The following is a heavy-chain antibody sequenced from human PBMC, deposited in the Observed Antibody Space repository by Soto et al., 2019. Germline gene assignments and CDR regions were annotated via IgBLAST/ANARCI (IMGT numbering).Heavy chain of an antibody. V-gene: IGHV4-59*01. Sequence: WIRQPPGKGLEWIGYIFYSGNTNYNPSLKSRVTMSIDTSRNRFALKLTSLTAADSAVYYCARGRGGTYGASAISGQGTRVPVSS. CDR3: ARGRGGTYGASAI. J-gene: IGHJ3*02. D-gene: IGHD3-10*01. CDR2: IFYSGNT.